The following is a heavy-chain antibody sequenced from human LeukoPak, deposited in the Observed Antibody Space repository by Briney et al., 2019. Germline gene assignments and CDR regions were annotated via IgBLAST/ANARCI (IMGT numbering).Heavy chain of an antibody. Sequence: PSETLSLTCTVSGGSISSYYWSWIRQPPGKGLEWIGDIYYSGSTNYNPSLKSRVTISLDTSKNQFSLKLSSVTAADTAVYYRARLYGSGSYYKYWGQGTLVTVSS. J-gene: IGHJ4*02. CDR2: IYYSGST. CDR3: ARLYGSGSYYKY. CDR1: GGSISSYY. D-gene: IGHD3-10*01. V-gene: IGHV4-59*12.